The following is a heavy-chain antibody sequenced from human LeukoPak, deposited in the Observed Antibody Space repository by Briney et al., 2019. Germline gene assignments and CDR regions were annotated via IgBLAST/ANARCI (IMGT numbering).Heavy chain of an antibody. CDR3: AREGCSSTSCYPDY. CDR1: GYTFTRYY. CDR2: INPSGGGT. D-gene: IGHD2-2*01. V-gene: IGHV1-46*01. J-gene: IGHJ4*02. Sequence: GASVKVSCKASGYTFTRYYMHWVRQAPGQGLEWMGIINPSGGGTSNAQKFQGRVTMTRDTSTSTDYMELSSLRSKDTAVYYCAREGCSSTSCYPDYWGQGTLVTVSS.